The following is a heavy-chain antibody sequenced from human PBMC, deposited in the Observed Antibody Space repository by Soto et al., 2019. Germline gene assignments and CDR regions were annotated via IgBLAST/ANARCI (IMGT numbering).Heavy chain of an antibody. CDR2: IYYSGST. D-gene: IGHD3-9*01. V-gene: IGHV4-59*01. CDR3: ARECYDILTGTPKYYGMDV. CDR1: GGTISSYY. Sequence: PSETLSLTCTVSGGTISSYYWSWIRQPPGKGLEWIGYIYYSGSTNYNPSLKSRVTISVDTPKNQFSLKLSSVTAADTAVYYCARECYDILTGTPKYYGMDVWGQGTTVTVSS. J-gene: IGHJ6*02.